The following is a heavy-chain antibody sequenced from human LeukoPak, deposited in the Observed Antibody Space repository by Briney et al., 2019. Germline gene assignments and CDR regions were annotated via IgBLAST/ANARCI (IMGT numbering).Heavy chain of an antibody. CDR1: GFRFSSYA. Sequence: PGGSLRLSCAASGFRFSSYAMSWVRQAPGKGLEWVANIKQNGSEITYVDSVEGRFTISRDNAQNSLYLEMNSLRVEDTAVYYCARGHGGSSWLYYFDYWGQGTLVTVSS. D-gene: IGHD6-13*01. V-gene: IGHV3-7*04. CDR2: IKQNGSEI. J-gene: IGHJ4*02. CDR3: ARGHGGSSWLYYFDY.